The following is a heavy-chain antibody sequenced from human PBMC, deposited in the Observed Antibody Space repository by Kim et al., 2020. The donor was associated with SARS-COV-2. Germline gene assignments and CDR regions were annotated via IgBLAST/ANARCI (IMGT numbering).Heavy chain of an antibody. D-gene: IGHD5-12*01. J-gene: IGHJ3*02. CDR3: ARRRDGYNLGPCDI. Sequence: SETLSLTCTVSGGSISSGDYYWSWIRQPPGKGLEWIGYISFRGSTFYSPSLRSRVTISLDTSKNQFSLNLRSVTAADTAVYYCARRRDGYNLGPCDIWCRGTLVTVSS. V-gene: IGHV4-30-4*01. CDR2: ISFRGST. CDR1: GGSISSGDYY.